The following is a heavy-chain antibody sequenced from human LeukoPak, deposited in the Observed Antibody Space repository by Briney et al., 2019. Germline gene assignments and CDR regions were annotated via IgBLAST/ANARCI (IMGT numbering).Heavy chain of an antibody. CDR2: ISSSSSYI. V-gene: IGHV3-21*01. CDR3: ARDPGIVVVIDDAFDI. Sequence: GGSLRPSCAASGFTFSNYSMNWVRQAPGKGLEWVSSISSSSSYIFYADSVMGRFTISRDIAKNSLYLRMNSLRAEDTAVYYCARDPGIVVVIDDAFDIWGQGTMVTVSS. D-gene: IGHD3-22*01. J-gene: IGHJ3*02. CDR1: GFTFSNYS.